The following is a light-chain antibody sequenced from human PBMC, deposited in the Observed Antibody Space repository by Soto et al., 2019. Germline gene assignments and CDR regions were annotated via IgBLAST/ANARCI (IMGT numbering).Light chain of an antibody. Sequence: EIVLTQSPGTLSLYPGESATLSCRASQSVTSSYIAWYQQKPGQAPRLLIYRASTRATGIPDRFSGSGSGTDFTLTISSLEPEDFGVYFCHQSNKFGQGTRLEIK. J-gene: IGKJ5*01. CDR1: QSVTSSY. V-gene: IGKV3D-20*02. CDR2: RAS. CDR3: HQSNK.